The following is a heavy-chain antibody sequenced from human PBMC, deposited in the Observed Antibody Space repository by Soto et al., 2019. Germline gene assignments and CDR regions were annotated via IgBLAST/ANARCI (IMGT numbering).Heavy chain of an antibody. CDR1: GFTFSNYD. D-gene: IGHD3-3*01. CDR3: AKPHYDDWSGFSPYLDV. Sequence: GGSLCLSCAASGFTFSNYDMIWVRQAPGKGLERDSDINDSGGNKHYADSVQGRFTISRDNTKNTFYLQMTSLRVGDTAVYYCAKPHYDDWSGFSPYLDVWGQGTTVTVSS. V-gene: IGHV3-23*01. J-gene: IGHJ6*02. CDR2: INDSGGNK.